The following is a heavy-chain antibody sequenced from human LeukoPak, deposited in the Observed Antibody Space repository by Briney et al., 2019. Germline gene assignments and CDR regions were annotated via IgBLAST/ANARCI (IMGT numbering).Heavy chain of an antibody. V-gene: IGHV1-18*01. J-gene: IGHJ4*02. Sequence: ASVKVSCKASGYTFTSYGISWVRQAPGQGLQWMGWISAYNGNTNYAQKLQGRVTMTTDTSTSTAYMELRSLRSDDTAVYYCARDGLAAAGTSHFDYWGQGTLVTVSS. CDR3: ARDGLAAAGTSHFDY. CDR1: GYTFTSYG. CDR2: ISAYNGNT. D-gene: IGHD6-13*01.